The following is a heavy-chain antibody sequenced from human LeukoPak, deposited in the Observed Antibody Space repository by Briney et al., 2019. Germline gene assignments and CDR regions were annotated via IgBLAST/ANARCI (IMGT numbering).Heavy chain of an antibody. D-gene: IGHD3-10*01. V-gene: IGHV2-5*01. CDR2: IYWNDDK. J-gene: IGHJ5*02. CDR1: GFSLSTSGVG. CDR3: ARGITMVRGVIIRNWFDP. Sequence: SGPTLVNPTQTLTLTCTFSGFSLSTSGVGVGWIRQPPGKALEWLALIYWNDDKRYSPSLKSRLTITKDTSKNQVVLTMTNMDPVDTATYYCARGITMVRGVIIRNWFDPWGQGTLVTVSS.